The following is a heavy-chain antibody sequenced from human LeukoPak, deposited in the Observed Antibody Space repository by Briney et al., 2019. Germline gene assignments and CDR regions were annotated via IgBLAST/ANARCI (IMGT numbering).Heavy chain of an antibody. CDR3: ATGGSSWASHY. Sequence: ASVKVSCKASGYTFTGYYMHWVRQAPGKGLEWMGGFDPEDGETIYAQKFQGRVTMTEDTSTDTAYMELSSLRSEDTAVYYCATGGSSWASHYWGQGTLVTVSS. CDR1: GYTFTGYY. V-gene: IGHV1-24*01. D-gene: IGHD6-13*01. J-gene: IGHJ4*02. CDR2: FDPEDGET.